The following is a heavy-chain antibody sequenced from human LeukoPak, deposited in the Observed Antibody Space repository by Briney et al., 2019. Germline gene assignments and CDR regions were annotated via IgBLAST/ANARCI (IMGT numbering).Heavy chain of an antibody. J-gene: IGHJ5*02. D-gene: IGHD2-21*02. CDR2: INGDGSDT. CDR1: GFTFSNYW. CDR3: ARDQLSYRDGDCP. V-gene: IGHV3-74*01. Sequence: GGSRRLSCAASGFTFSNYWMHWVRQVPGKGPEWVSHINGDGSDTGYADSVKGRFTISRDNRKNTVYLQMNSLRAEDTAVYYCARDQLSYRDGDCPWGQGTLVTVSS.